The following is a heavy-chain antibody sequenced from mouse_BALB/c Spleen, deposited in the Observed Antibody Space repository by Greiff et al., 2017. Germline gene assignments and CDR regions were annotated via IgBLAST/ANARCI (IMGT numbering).Heavy chain of an antibody. V-gene: IGHV1-54*01. Sequence: QVQLQQSGAELVRPGTSVKVSCKASGYAFTNYLIEWVKQRPGQGLEWIGVINPGSGGTNYNEKFKGKATLTADKSSSTAYMQLSSLTSDDSAVYFCARDYDYVWYFDVWGAGTTVTVSS. CDR1: GYAFTNYL. CDR2: INPGSGGT. CDR3: ARDYDYVWYFDV. J-gene: IGHJ1*01. D-gene: IGHD2-4*01.